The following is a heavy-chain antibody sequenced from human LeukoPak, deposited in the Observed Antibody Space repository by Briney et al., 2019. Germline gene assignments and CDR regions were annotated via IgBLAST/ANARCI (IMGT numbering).Heavy chain of an antibody. CDR3: AREREVRGVYGMDV. J-gene: IGHJ6*02. V-gene: IGHV1-69*13. CDR1: GGTFSSYA. Sequence: SVKVSCKASGGTFSSYAISWVRQAPGQGLEWVGGIIPIFGTANYAQKFQGRVTITADESTSTAYMELSSLRSEDTAVYYCAREREVRGVYGMDVWGQGTTVTVSS. D-gene: IGHD3-10*01. CDR2: IIPIFGTA.